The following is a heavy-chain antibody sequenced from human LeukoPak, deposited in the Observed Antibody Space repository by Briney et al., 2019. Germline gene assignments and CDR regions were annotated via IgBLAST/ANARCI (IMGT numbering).Heavy chain of an antibody. V-gene: IGHV4-39*01. CDR2: IYYSGST. J-gene: IGHJ5*02. CDR3: ARQIDSSSWYGFDP. Sequence: KPSETLSLTCTVSGGSNSSSSYYWGWIRQPPGKGLEWIGSIYYSGSTYYNPSLKSRVTISVDTSKNQFSLKLSSVTAADTAVYYCARQIDSSSWYGFDPWGQGTLVTVSS. CDR1: GGSNSSSSYY. D-gene: IGHD6-13*01.